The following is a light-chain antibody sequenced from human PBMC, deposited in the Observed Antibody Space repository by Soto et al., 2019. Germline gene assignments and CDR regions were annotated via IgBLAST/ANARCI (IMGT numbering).Light chain of an antibody. V-gene: IGLV2-11*01. CDR2: DVT. CDR3: CSYAGRRVV. Sequence: QSALTQPRSVSGSPGQSVTISCTGTSSDVGGYNYVSWYQQYPGKAPKLMIYDVTKRPSGVPDRFSASKSGNTASLTISGLQADDEAEYYCCSYAGRRVVFGGGTKVTVL. J-gene: IGLJ2*01. CDR1: SSDVGGYNY.